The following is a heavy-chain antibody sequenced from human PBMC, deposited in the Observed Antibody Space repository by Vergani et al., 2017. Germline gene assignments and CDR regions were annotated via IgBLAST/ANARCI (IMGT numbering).Heavy chain of an antibody. CDR1: GGTFSSYA. CDR2: NIPIFGTA. V-gene: IGHV1-69*06. D-gene: IGHD6-6*01. J-gene: IGHJ5*02. Sequence: QVQLVQSGAEVKKPGSSVKVSCKASGGTFSSYAISWVRQAPGQGLEWMGGNIPIFGTANYAQKFQGRVTITADKSTSTAYMELSSLRSEDTAVYYCARVRRSSIAALLIGWFDPWGQGTLVTVSS. CDR3: ARVRRSSIAALLIGWFDP.